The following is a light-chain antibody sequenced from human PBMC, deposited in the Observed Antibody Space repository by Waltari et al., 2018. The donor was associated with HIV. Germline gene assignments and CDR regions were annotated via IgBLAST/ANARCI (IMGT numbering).Light chain of an antibody. CDR2: VVS. J-gene: IGLJ2*01. Sequence: QSALTQPASVSGSPGQSITISCTGTSSDIGSYNRVSWYQQHPGKAPKLMIYVVSNWPAGGSYLFSGSKAGNTASLTISGLQAEDEAHYDCSSYTTSSTGFGGGTKLTVL. V-gene: IGLV2-14*01. CDR3: SSYTTSSTG. CDR1: SSDIGSYNR.